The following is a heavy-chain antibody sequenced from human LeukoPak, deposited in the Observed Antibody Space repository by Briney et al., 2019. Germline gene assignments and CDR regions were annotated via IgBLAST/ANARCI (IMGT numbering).Heavy chain of an antibody. CDR2: IYYSGST. J-gene: IGHJ4*02. CDR1: GGSISSYY. CDR3: ARELRITMVRGVITYFDY. D-gene: IGHD3-10*01. V-gene: IGHV4-59*01. Sequence: SETLSLTCTVSGGSISSYYWSRIRQPPGKGLEWIGYIYYSGSTNYNPSLKSRVTISVHTSKNQFSLKLSSVTAADTAVYYCARELRITMVRGVITYFDYWGQGTLVTVSS.